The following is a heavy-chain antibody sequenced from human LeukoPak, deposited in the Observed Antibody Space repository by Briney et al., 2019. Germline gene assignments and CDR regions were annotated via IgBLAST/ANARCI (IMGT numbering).Heavy chain of an antibody. CDR2: IYTSGST. Sequence: SETLSLTCTVSGGSISSGSYYWSWIRQPAGKGLEWIGRIYTSGSTNYNPSLKSRVTISVDTSKNKFSLKLSSVTAADTAVYYCARDRTGEQQLVPDARFWFDPWGQGTLVTVSS. D-gene: IGHD6-13*01. CDR1: GGSISSGSYY. V-gene: IGHV4-61*02. J-gene: IGHJ5*02. CDR3: ARDRTGEQQLVPDARFWFDP.